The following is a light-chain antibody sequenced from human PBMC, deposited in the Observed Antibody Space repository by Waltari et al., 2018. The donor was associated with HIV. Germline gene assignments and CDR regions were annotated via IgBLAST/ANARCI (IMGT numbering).Light chain of an antibody. CDR1: NSDVGGYNY. CDR3: SSYTSSSTVV. CDR2: DVS. Sequence: QSALTQPASVSGSPGQSITISCTGTNSDVGGYNYVSWYQQYPGKAPKLMIYDVSNRPSGVFIRFSASKSGNTASLTISGLQAEDEADYYCSSYTSSSTVVFGGWTELTVL. V-gene: IGLV2-14*01. J-gene: IGLJ2*01.